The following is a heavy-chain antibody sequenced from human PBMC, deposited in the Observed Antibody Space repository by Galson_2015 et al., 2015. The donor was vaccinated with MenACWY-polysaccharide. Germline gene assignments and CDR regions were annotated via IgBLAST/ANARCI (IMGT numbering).Heavy chain of an antibody. J-gene: IGHJ4*02. CDR2: IYHSGNT. CDR1: VGSISISNW. D-gene: IGHD3-22*01. V-gene: IGHV4-4*02. Sequence: SETLSLTCAVSVGSISISNWWSWVRQPPGKGLEWIGEIYHSGNTNYNPSLKNRVAISADKTKNQFSLKLSSVTAADTAVYYCARGDSSGYLPNYFDYWSQGTLVTVSS. CDR3: ARGDSSGYLPNYFDY.